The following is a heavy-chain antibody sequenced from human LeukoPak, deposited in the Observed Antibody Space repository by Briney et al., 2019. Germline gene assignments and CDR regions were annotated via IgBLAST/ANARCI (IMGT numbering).Heavy chain of an antibody. D-gene: IGHD3-3*01. V-gene: IGHV3-23*01. J-gene: IGHJ5*02. CDR3: AKEQNYDFWSGYYTSGPSWFDP. CDR2: IIGSGGST. Sequence: GGSLRLSCAASGFTFSSYAMSWVRQAPGKGLGWVSAIIGSGGSTYYADSVKGRFTISRDNSKNTLYLQMNSLRAEDTAVYYCAKEQNYDFWSGYYTSGPSWFDPWGQGTLVTVSS. CDR1: GFTFSSYA.